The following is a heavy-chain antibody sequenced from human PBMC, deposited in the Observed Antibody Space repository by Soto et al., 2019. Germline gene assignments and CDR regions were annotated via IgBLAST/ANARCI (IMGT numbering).Heavy chain of an antibody. J-gene: IGHJ4*02. V-gene: IGHV1-18*01. CDR1: GGTFSSYA. CDR2: ISAYNGNT. CDR3: ARTLRGQEVVTGYYFDY. D-gene: IGHD3-10*01. Sequence: QVQLVQSGAEVKKPGSSVKVSCKASGGTFSSYAISWVRQAPGQGLEWMGGISAYNGNTNYAQKLQGRVTMTTDTSTSTAYMELRSLRSDDTAVYYCARTLRGQEVVTGYYFDYWGQGTLVTVSS.